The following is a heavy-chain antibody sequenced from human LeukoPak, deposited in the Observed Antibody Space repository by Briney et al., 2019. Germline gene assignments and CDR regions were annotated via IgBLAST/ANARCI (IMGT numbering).Heavy chain of an antibody. D-gene: IGHD6-19*01. Sequence: ASVKVSCKASGYTFTSYGISWVRQAPGHGLEWMGWISAYNGNTNYAQKLQGRVTMTTDTSTSTAYMELRSLRSDDTAVYYCARVVSSGWFLAMFDYWGQGTLVTVSS. CDR2: ISAYNGNT. V-gene: IGHV1-18*01. CDR3: ARVVSSGWFLAMFDY. J-gene: IGHJ4*02. CDR1: GYTFTSYG.